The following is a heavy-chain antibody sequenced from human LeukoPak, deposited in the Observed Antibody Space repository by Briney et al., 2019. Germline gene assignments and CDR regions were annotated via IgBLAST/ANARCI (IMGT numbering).Heavy chain of an antibody. CDR2: MYNSGST. J-gene: IGHJ3*02. V-gene: IGHV4-39*07. CDR1: GGSISSTSYY. Sequence: SETLSLTCTVSGGSISSTSYYWGWIRQPPGKGLEWIGRMYNSGSTNYNPSLKSRVTISVDTSNNQFSLRLSSVTAADTAVYYCVRERTMVGGADIWGQGTKVTVSS. D-gene: IGHD2-21*01. CDR3: VRERTMVGGADI.